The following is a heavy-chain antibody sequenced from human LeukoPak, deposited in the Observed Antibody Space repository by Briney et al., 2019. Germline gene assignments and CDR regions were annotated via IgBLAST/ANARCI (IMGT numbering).Heavy chain of an antibody. D-gene: IGHD3-10*01. CDR3: AKDHYYGSGSYSRWVYFDY. V-gene: IGHV3-43*01. CDR1: GFTVSSNY. Sequence: PGGSLRLSCAASGFTVSSNYMSWVRQAPGKGLEWVSLISWDGGSTYYADSVKGRFTISRDNSKNSLYLQMNSLRTEDTALYFCAKDHYYGSGSYSRWVYFDYWGQGTLVTVSS. CDR2: ISWDGGST. J-gene: IGHJ4*02.